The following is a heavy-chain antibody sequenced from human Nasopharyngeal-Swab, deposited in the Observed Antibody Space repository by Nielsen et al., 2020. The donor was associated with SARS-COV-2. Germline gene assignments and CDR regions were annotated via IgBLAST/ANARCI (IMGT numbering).Heavy chain of an antibody. J-gene: IGHJ4*02. Sequence: SVKVSCKASGGTFSSYAISWVRQAPGQGLEWMGGIIPIFGTANYAQKFQGRVTITADKSTSTAYMELSSLRSDDTAVYYCARWGGSGQWLDYWGQGTLVTVSS. CDR3: ARWGGSGQWLDY. CDR1: GGTFSSYA. CDR2: IIPIFGTA. V-gene: IGHV1-69*06. D-gene: IGHD6-19*01.